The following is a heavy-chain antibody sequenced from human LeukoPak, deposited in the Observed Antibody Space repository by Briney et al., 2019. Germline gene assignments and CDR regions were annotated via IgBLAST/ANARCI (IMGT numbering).Heavy chain of an antibody. CDR1: GGSFSGYY. V-gene: IGHV4-34*01. CDR3: ARSWWVRGWFDP. J-gene: IGHJ5*02. CDR2: INHSGST. Sequence: SETLSLTCAVYGGSFSGYYWSWIRQPPGKGLEWIGEINHSGSTNYNPSLKSRVTISVDTSKNQFSLKLSSVTAADTAVYYCARSWWVRGWFDPWGQGTLVTVPS. D-gene: IGHD2-15*01.